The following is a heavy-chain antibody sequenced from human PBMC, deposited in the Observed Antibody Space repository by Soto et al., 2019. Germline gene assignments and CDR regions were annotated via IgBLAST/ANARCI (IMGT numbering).Heavy chain of an antibody. V-gene: IGHV3-9*01. Sequence: PGGSLRLSCAASGFTFDDYAMHWVRQAPGKGLEWVSGISWNSGSIGCADSVKGRFTISRDNAKNSLYLQMNSLRAEDTALYYCAKGATKDYYYYMDVWGKGTTVTVSS. CDR2: ISWNSGSI. CDR3: AKGATKDYYYYMDV. J-gene: IGHJ6*03. CDR1: GFTFDDYA.